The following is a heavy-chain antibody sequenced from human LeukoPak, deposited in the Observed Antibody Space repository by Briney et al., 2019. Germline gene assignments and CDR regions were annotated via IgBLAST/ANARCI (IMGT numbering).Heavy chain of an antibody. V-gene: IGHV1-24*01. Sequence: ASVKVSCKVSGYTLTKLSMHWVRQAPGKGLEWMGGFDPEDGETIYAQKFQGRVTMTEDTSTDTAYMELSSLRSEDTAVYYCATDSGPRFGELLSWGQGTLSPSPQ. CDR1: GYTLTKLS. CDR2: FDPEDGET. J-gene: IGHJ4*02. CDR3: ATDSGPRFGELLS. D-gene: IGHD3-10*01.